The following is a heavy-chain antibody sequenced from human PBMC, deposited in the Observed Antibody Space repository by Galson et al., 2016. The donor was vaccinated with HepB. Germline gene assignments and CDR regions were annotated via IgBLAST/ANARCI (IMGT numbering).Heavy chain of an antibody. CDR1: GLIISTNY. CDR3: AKLEGNNVAY. D-gene: IGHD1/OR15-1a*01. Sequence: SLRLSCAVSGLIISTNYMSWVRQAPGKGLEWVSAISGGGGSTYYADSVKGRFTISRDNSKNTLYLQMNSLRVEDTALYYCAKLEGNNVAYWGQGTMVTVSS. CDR2: ISGGGGST. V-gene: IGHV3-23*01. J-gene: IGHJ4*02.